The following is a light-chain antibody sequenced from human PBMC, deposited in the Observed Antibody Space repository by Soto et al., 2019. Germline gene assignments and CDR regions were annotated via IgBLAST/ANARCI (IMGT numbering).Light chain of an antibody. V-gene: IGKV1-39*01. CDR1: QSISLY. CDR2: AAS. J-gene: IGKJ2*01. Sequence: DIQMTQSPSSLSASVGDRVTITCRASQSISLYLNWYQHKPGKAPKVLIYAASNLQSGVPSRFSGSGSGTDFTLTISSLQPEDFATYYCQQGYTTPYTFGRGTKLEIK. CDR3: QQGYTTPYT.